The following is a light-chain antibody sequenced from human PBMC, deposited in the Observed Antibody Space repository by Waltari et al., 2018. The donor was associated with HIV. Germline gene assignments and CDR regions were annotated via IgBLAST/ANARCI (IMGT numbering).Light chain of an antibody. Sequence: QSALTQPPSASGSPGQSVTISCTGTSSDIGGYKYVSWYQQHPGKAPKLMVYEVDKRPSGVPDRFFGSKSGNTASLTVSGLQADDEADYYCSSFAASNIWLFGGGTKLTVL. CDR3: SSFAASNIWL. V-gene: IGLV2-8*01. CDR2: EVD. CDR1: SSDIGGYKY. J-gene: IGLJ2*01.